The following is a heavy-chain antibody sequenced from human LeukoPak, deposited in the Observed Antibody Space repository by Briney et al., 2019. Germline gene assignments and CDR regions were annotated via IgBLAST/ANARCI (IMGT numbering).Heavy chain of an antibody. CDR3: ARDRNYYDSSGYNYYFDY. Sequence: PGGSLRLSCAASGFTFSSYGMHWVRQAPGKGLEWVAFIRYDGSNKYYADSVKGRFTISRDNSKNTLYLQMNSLRAEDTAVYYCARDRNYYDSSGYNYYFDYWGQGTLVTVSS. D-gene: IGHD3-22*01. V-gene: IGHV3-30*02. CDR1: GFTFSSYG. CDR2: IRYDGSNK. J-gene: IGHJ4*02.